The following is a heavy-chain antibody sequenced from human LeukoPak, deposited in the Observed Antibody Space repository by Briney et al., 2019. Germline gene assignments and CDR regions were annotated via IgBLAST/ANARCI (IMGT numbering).Heavy chain of an antibody. D-gene: IGHD5-18*01. CDR3: ARVAGYPDYYYMDV. J-gene: IGHJ6*03. Sequence: ASVKVSCKASGYTFTGYYMHWVRQAPGQGLEWMGRINPNSGGTNYAQKLQGRVTMTTDTSTSTAYMELRSLRSDDTAVYYCARVAGYPDYYYMDVWGKGTTVTVSS. V-gene: IGHV1-2*06. CDR2: INPNSGGT. CDR1: GYTFTGYY.